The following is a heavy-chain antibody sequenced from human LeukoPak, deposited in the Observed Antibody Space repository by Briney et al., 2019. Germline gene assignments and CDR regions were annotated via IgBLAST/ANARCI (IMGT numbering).Heavy chain of an antibody. CDR3: AREVTAGAFDI. CDR2: INWNGGST. CDR1: GFTFSRYW. V-gene: IGHV3-20*01. J-gene: IGHJ3*02. Sequence: PGGSLRLSCAASGFTFSRYWMSWVRQAPGKGLEWVSGINWNGGSTGYADSVKGRFTISRDNAKNSLYLQMNSLRAEDTALYHCAREVTAGAFDIWGQGTMVTVSS.